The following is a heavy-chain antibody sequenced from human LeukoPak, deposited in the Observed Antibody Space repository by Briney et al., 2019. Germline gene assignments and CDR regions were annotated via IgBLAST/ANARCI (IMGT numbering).Heavy chain of an antibody. D-gene: IGHD3-3*01. CDR2: ISSSSSYI. CDR1: GFTLRSYW. CDR3: ARWLEWLTHDY. V-gene: IGHV3-21*01. Sequence: GGSLRFSCAASGFTLRSYWMHWVRQAPGKGLEWVSSISSSSSYIYYADSVKGRFTISRDNAKNSLYLQMNSLRAEDTAVYYCARWLEWLTHDYWGQGTLVTVSS. J-gene: IGHJ4*02.